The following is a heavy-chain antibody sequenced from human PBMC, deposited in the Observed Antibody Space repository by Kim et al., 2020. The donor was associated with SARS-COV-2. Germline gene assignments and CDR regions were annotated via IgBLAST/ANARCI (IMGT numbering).Heavy chain of an antibody. Sequence: ADSVKGRFTISTDASKNTLLLQMNTRRADDTAVYYCAKGYYSNGPHTSDYWGQGTLVTVSS. CDR3: AKGYYSNGPHTSDY. D-gene: IGHD5-18*01. J-gene: IGHJ4*02. V-gene: IGHV3-23*03.